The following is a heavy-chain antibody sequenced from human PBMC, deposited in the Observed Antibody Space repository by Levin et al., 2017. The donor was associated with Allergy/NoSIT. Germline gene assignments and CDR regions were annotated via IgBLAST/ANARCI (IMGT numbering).Heavy chain of an antibody. J-gene: IGHJ4*02. D-gene: IGHD1-7*01. CDR2: IYYGGST. V-gene: IGHV4-31*03. CDR3: AGGVRTVTTLGY. CDR1: GGSISSGGYY. Sequence: SETLSLTCTVSGGSISSGGYYWSWIRQHPGKGLEWIGYIYYGGSTYYNPSLKSRVTISVDTSKNQFSLKLSSVTAADTAVYYCAGGVRTVTTLGYWGQGTLVTVSS.